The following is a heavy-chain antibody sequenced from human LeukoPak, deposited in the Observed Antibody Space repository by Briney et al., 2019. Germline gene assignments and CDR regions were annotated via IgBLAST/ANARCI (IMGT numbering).Heavy chain of an antibody. Sequence: SVKVSCKASGYTFTGNHLHWVRRAPGQGLEWMGWINPNNGGTSFAQNFQGRVTLTRDTSISTAYMELSTLRSDDTAVYYCARGAGPKAFDVWGQVTMGTVST. J-gene: IGHJ3*01. CDR1: GYTFTGNH. CDR3: ARGAGPKAFDV. V-gene: IGHV1-2*02. CDR2: INPNNGGT.